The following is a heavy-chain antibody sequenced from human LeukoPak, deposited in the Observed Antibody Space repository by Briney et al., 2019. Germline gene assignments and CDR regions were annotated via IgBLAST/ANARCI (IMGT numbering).Heavy chain of an antibody. V-gene: IGHV4-59*01. J-gene: IGHJ4*02. CDR3: VRGRWLQL. CDR1: LGSLSSYY. CDR2: IYYSGST. Sequence: PSETLSVTRTLSLGSLSSYYWSWIRQPPAKGLEWIGYIYYSGSTNYNPSLNSRVTISLDTSKNQFSLKLSSVPAADTDVYYCVRGRWLQLWGEGTLLTLSS. D-gene: IGHD5-24*01.